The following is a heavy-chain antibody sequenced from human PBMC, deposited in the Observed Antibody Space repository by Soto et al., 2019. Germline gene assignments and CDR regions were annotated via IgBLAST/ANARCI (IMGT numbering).Heavy chain of an antibody. CDR2: ISAYHGHT. J-gene: IGHJ4*02. V-gene: IGHV1-18*01. CDR3: ARGGTPLDY. Sequence: QVQLVQSGAEVKKPGASVKVSCKTSGYTFTNFGLSWVRQAPGQGLEWMGWISAYHGHTNYAQNFQGRVTMTTDTSTSTAYMELRSLRSADTAVYYCARGGTPLDYWGQGTLVTVSS. D-gene: IGHD3-16*01. CDR1: GYTFTNFG.